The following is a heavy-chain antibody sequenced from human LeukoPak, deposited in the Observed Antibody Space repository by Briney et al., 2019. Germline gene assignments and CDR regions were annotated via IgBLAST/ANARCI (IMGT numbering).Heavy chain of an antibody. J-gene: IGHJ4*02. V-gene: IGHV3-49*04. CDR1: GLTFGDYA. CDR2: IRSKAYGGTT. Sequence: GGSLRLSCTASGLTFGDYAMSWVRQAPGKGLEWVGFIRSKAYGGTTEYAASVKGRFTISRDDSKSIAYLQMNSLKTEDTAVYYCTRGIQWLVSALDYWGQGTLVTVSS. D-gene: IGHD6-19*01. CDR3: TRGIQWLVSALDY.